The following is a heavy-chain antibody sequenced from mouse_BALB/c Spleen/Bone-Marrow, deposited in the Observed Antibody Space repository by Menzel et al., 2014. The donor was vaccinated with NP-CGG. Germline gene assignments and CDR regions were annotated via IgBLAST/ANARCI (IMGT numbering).Heavy chain of an antibody. V-gene: IGHV5-9-3*01. CDR1: GFTFSSYA. CDR3: ARRRADLNYFDY. J-gene: IGHJ2*01. Sequence: EVQLVESGGGLVKPGGSLKLSCAASGFTFSSYAMSWVRQTPEKRLEWVASISSGGSYTCYPDSVKERFTISRDNAKNTLYLQMSSVRSEDTAMYYCARRRADLNYFDYWGQGTTLTVSS. D-gene: IGHD3-3*01. CDR2: ISSGGSYT.